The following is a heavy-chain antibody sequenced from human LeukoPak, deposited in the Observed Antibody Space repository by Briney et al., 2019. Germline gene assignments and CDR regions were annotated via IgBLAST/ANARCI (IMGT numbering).Heavy chain of an antibody. Sequence: SATLSLTCTVSGGSISSYYWGWIRQPPGRGLEWIGSMFYSGHTYYNPSLKSRVTMSIDTSKNQLSLNLSSVTAADTAVYYCARRNMWGWFDPWGQGTLATVSS. V-gene: IGHV4-39*01. CDR2: MFYSGHT. CDR3: ARRNMWGWFDP. D-gene: IGHD1-26*01. CDR1: GGSISSYY. J-gene: IGHJ5*02.